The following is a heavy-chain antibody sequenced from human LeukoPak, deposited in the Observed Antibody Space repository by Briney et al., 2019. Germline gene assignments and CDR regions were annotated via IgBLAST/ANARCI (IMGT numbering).Heavy chain of an antibody. J-gene: IGHJ4*02. V-gene: IGHV4-59*01. CDR1: GGSINNYY. CDR3: AASHYYDSSGYYSFDY. D-gene: IGHD3-22*01. Sequence: SETLSLTCTVSGGSINNYYWSWIRQPPGKGLEWIGYIYYSGSTNYNPSLKSRVTISVDTSKNQFSLKLSSVTAADTAVYYCAASHYYDSSGYYSFDYWGQGTLVTVSS. CDR2: IYYSGST.